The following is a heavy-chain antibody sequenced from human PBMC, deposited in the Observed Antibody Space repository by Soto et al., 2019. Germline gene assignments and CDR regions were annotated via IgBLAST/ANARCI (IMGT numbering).Heavy chain of an antibody. CDR3: AKDSLEIAVAGLIDY. J-gene: IGHJ4*02. D-gene: IGHD6-19*01. CDR1: GFTFSSYA. CDR2: ISGSGGST. Sequence: PWGSLRLSCAASGFTFSSYAMSWVRQAPGKGLEWVSAISGSGGSTYYADSVKGRFTISRDNSKNTLYLQMNSLRAEDTAVYYCAKDSLEIAVAGLIDYWGQGTLVTVSS. V-gene: IGHV3-23*01.